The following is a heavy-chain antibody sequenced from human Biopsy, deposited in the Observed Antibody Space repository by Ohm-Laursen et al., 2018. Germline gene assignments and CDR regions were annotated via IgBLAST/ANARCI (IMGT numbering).Heavy chain of an antibody. CDR1: TGTFNSYG. V-gene: IGHV1-69*11. D-gene: IGHD2-2*01. CDR2: IIPILRAT. CDR3: AREAIGYQLPCDD. Sequence: ASVKVSCKVPTGTFNSYGIIWVRQAPGQGLEWMGRIIPILRATAYAQTFLGRVTITADSPTSTVDMELTSLTSDDTAVYFCAREAIGYQLPCDDWGQGSLVTVSS. J-gene: IGHJ4*02.